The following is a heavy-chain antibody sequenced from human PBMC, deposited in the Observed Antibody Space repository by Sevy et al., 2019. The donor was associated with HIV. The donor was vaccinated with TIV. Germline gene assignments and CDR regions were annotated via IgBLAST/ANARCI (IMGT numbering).Heavy chain of an antibody. Sequence: SETLSRTCTVSSASLSAYYWSWIRQPAGKGLEWIGRDSTTGSTNYNPSLKSRVSMSLDTSKNHFSLNLRSVTAADTAIYDCARDDLVVGGGSNWLETWGQGVLVTVSS. J-gene: IGHJ5*02. D-gene: IGHD3-10*01. V-gene: IGHV4-4*07. CDR2: DSTTGST. CDR1: SASLSAYY. CDR3: ARDDLVVGGGSNWLET.